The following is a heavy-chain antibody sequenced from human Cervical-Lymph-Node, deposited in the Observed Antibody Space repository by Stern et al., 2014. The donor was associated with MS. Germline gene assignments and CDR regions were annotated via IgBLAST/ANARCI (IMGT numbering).Heavy chain of an antibody. D-gene: IGHD1-14*01. CDR1: GFTFSRYG. CDR2: TWYDGSNK. CDR3: ARDNAMGTTGYFDL. J-gene: IGHJ2*01. Sequence: VPLLEPGGGVVQPGTSLRLSCAAAGFTFSRYGMHWVRQAPGKGLEWASVTWYDGSNKYYQDSVKGRFTISRDNSKNMLYLQMYSLRAEDTAVYYCARDNAMGTTGYFDLWGRGTLVTVS. V-gene: IGHV3-33*01.